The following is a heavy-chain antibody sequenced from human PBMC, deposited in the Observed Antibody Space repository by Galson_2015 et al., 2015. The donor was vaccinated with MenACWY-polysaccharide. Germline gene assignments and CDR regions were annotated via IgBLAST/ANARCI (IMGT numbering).Heavy chain of an antibody. CDR1: GFTFSNYW. Sequence: SLRLSCAASGFTFSNYWMSWVRQAPGKGLEWVANIKQDGSEKYYVDSVKGRFTISRDNAKNSLYLRMNSLRAEDTAMYYCASQTWTGYFDYWGQEILVTVSS. D-gene: IGHD3-10*01. CDR2: IKQDGSEK. V-gene: IGHV3-7*03. J-gene: IGHJ4*02. CDR3: ASQTWTGYFDY.